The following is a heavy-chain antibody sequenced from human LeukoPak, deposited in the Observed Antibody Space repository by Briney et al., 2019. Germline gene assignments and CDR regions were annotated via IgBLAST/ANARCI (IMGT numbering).Heavy chain of an antibody. CDR1: GGSISSGDYY. D-gene: IGHD5-24*01. J-gene: IGHJ4*02. CDR2: IYYSGST. Sequence: SSQTLSLTCTVSGGSISSGDYYWSWIRQPPGKGLEWIGYIYYSGSTYYNPSLKSRGTISVDTSKNQFSLKLSSVTAADTAVYYCVRLRRDGYKSIDYWGQGTLVTVPS. CDR3: VRLRRDGYKSIDY. V-gene: IGHV4-30-4*01.